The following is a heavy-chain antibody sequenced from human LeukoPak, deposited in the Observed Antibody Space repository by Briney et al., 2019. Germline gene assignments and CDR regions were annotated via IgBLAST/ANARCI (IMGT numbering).Heavy chain of an antibody. V-gene: IGHV4-61*02. J-gene: IGHJ6*03. Sequence: PSETLSLTFTVSGGSISSGSYYWSWIRQPAGKGLEWIGRIYTSGSTNYNPSLKSRVTISVDTSKNQFSLKLSSVTAADTAVYYCARERVIAARPHFIYYYYMDVWGKGTTVTVSS. CDR1: GGSISSGSYY. CDR3: ARERVIAARPHFIYYYYMDV. CDR2: IYTSGST. D-gene: IGHD6-6*01.